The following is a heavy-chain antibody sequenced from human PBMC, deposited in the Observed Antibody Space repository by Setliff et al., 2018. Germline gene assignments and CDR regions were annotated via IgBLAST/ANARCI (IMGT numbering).Heavy chain of an antibody. D-gene: IGHD5-18*01. J-gene: IGHJ6*03. CDR2: IIPIFGTT. Sequence: SVKVSCKASGGTFSSYGISWVRQAPGQGLEWMGGIIPIFGTTNYAQKFQGRVTIITDESTTTAYMELSSLGSEDTAVYYCVREGVDTRSSTDYRYYMDVWGKGTTVTVSS. CDR3: VREGVDTRSSTDYRYYMDV. CDR1: GGTFSSYG. V-gene: IGHV1-69*05.